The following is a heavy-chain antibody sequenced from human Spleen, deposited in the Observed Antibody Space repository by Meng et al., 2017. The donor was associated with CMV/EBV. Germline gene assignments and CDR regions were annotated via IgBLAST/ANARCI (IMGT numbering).Heavy chain of an antibody. CDR3: ARSSATGAYYYGMDV. V-gene: IGHV4-39*07. CDR1: GGSISSSSYY. J-gene: IGHJ6*02. Sequence: GSLRLSCIVSGGSISSSSYYWGWIRQPPGKGLEWIGSIYYSGSTNYNPSLRSRVTISLDTSTNQFSLRLRSVTAADTAVFYCARSSATGAYYYGMDVWGQGTTVTVSS. CDR2: IYYSGST. D-gene: IGHD1-1*01.